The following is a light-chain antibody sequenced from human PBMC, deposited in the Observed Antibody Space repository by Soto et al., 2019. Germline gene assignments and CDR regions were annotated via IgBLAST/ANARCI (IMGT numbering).Light chain of an antibody. CDR3: QQYNNWPLT. V-gene: IGKV3-15*01. CDR1: QSVSSN. Sequence: ETVMTQSPAALSVSPGEPATLSCRASQSVSSNLARYEQKPGQAPRLLIYGASIRAIGIPARFSGSGSGTDFTLTISSLQSEDFAVYYCQQYNNWPLTFGGGTKVDIK. CDR2: GAS. J-gene: IGKJ4*01.